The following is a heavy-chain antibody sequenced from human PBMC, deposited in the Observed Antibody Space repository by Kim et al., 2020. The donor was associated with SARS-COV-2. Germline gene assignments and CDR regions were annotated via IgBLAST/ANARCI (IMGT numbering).Heavy chain of an antibody. J-gene: IGHJ4*02. CDR2: IKRDGSDK. CDR3: ARMFGSGTPWYFDS. Sequence: GGSLRLSCATSGFTFNRFWVSWVRQAPGKGLEWVANIKRDGSDKYYVDSVEGRFIISRDNAKNSLFLQMNSLRAEDTAVYYCARMFGSGTPWYFDSWGEGTVVTVSS. D-gene: IGHD3-10*01. CDR1: GFTFNRFW. V-gene: IGHV3-7*03.